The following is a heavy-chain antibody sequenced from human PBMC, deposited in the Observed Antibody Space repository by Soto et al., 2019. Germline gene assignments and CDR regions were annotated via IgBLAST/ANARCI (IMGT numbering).Heavy chain of an antibody. D-gene: IGHD1-20*01. CDR3: ATTYKCNDVRAVNAFDI. V-gene: IGHV1-69*06. CDR1: GGTFSSYA. J-gene: IGHJ3*02. Sequence: QVQLVHSGAEVKKPGSSVKVSCQASGGTFSSYAISWVRQAPGQGLEWMGGIIPICGTANYAQKFQCRVTISADKCTSTAYMELSSLRSEDTAVNYCATTYKCNDVRAVNAFDIWGQGTMVTDSS. CDR2: IIPICGTA.